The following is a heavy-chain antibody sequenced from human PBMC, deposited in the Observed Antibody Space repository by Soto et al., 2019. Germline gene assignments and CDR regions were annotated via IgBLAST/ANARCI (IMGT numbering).Heavy chain of an antibody. CDR3: AREGALGGPNWFDL. Sequence: QVQLVQSGAEVKKPGASVKLSCKASGYTFANYALHWLRQAPGQRLEWMGWINTGNARTQYSQTFQDRITITRDTSATTAYMELGGLASEDTAVYYCAREGALGGPNWFDLWGQGTLVTVSS. CDR2: INTGNART. CDR1: GYTFANYA. D-gene: IGHD3-16*01. V-gene: IGHV1-3*04. J-gene: IGHJ5*02.